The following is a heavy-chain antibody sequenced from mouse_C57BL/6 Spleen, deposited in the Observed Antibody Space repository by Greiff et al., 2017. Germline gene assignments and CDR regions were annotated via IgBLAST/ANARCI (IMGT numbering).Heavy chain of an antibody. Sequence: EVKVVESGGDLVKPGGSLKLSCAASGFTFSSYGMSWVRQTPDKRLEWVATISSGGSYTYYPDSVKGRFTISRDNAKNTLYLQMSSLKSEDTAMYYCARHEDDYDLFAYWGQGTLVTVSA. CDR3: ARHEDDYDLFAY. D-gene: IGHD2-4*01. CDR2: ISSGGSYT. V-gene: IGHV5-6*01. CDR1: GFTFSSYG. J-gene: IGHJ3*01.